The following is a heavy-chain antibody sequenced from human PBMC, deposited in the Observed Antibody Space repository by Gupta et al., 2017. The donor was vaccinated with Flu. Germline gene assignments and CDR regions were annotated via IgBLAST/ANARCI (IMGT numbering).Heavy chain of an antibody. J-gene: IGHJ5*02. V-gene: IGHV1-69*08. CDR3: ARVVSGGKVTSSRPAGTKWFDP. Sequence: QVQLVQSGAEVKSPGSAVKISCTASGQTFSTFGFSWLRQAPGQGLEFIGSHIPLRPASNYAQKFQGRVTLTADKSTGTAYMELTSLTSDDTAVYYCARVVSGGKVTSSRPAGTKWFDPWGQGTLVTVSS. D-gene: IGHD6-6*01. CDR1: GQTFSTFG. CDR2: HIPLRPAS.